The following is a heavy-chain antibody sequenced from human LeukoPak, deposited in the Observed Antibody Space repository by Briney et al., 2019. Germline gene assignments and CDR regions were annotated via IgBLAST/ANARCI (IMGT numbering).Heavy chain of an antibody. CDR1: GYTFTGYY. Sequence: ASVKVSCKASGYTFTGYYRHWVRQAPGQGLEWMGWINPNSGGTNYAQKFRGRVTMTRGTSISTAYMELSRLRSNDTAVYYCSRDRLAYQPLLSGPFDIWGQGTMVTVSS. CDR3: SRDRLAYQPLLSGPFDI. CDR2: INPNSGGT. V-gene: IGHV1-2*02. D-gene: IGHD2-21*02. J-gene: IGHJ3*02.